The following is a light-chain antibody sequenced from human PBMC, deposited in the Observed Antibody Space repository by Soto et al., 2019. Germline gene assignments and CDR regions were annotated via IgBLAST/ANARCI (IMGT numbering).Light chain of an antibody. Sequence: DIVMTQSPLSLPVTPGEPASISCRSSQSLLHSNGYNYLGWFLQKPGQSPQLLIYLGSGRASGVPDRVSGSGSGTDFTLKISRVEAEDVGVYYCMQVLRTPLTFGGGTKVEIK. CDR2: LGS. CDR1: QSLLHSNGYNY. CDR3: MQVLRTPLT. J-gene: IGKJ4*01. V-gene: IGKV2-28*01.